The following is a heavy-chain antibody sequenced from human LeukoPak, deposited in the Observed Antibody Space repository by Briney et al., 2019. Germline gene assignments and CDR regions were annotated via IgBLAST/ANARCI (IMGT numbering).Heavy chain of an antibody. D-gene: IGHD2-2*01. J-gene: IGHJ4*02. CDR3: ARKSSLRGGFH. CDR2: IYYSRNT. V-gene: IGHV4-30-4*01. Sequence: SETLSLTCTVSSGSISSGDSYWSWVRQPPGKGLEWIGNIYYSRNTYYKPSLKSRVTISVDTSKNQFSLKLISVTAADTAVYYCARKSSLRGGFHWGQGTLVTVSS. CDR1: SGSISSGDSY.